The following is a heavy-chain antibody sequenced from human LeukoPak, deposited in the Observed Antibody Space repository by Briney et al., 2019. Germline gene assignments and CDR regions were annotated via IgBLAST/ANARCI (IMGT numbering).Heavy chain of an antibody. CDR3: VRDADISGWYSYSDY. CDR2: IWLDGSDQ. Sequence: RXXCTASGFTXXNYGXXWVRQAPGKGLEWVAIIWLDGSDQRYADSVKGRFSISRDNSKNILYLQMNSLRAEDTAVYHCVRDADISGWYSYSDYWGQGTLVTVSS. V-gene: IGHV3-33*01. CDR1: GFTXXNYG. D-gene: IGHD6-19*01. J-gene: IGHJ4*02.